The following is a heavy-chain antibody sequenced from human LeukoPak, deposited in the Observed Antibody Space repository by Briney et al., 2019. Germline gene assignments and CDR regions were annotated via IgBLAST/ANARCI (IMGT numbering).Heavy chain of an antibody. J-gene: IGHJ4*02. Sequence: PGGSLRLSCAASGFTFSTCGMHWVRQAPGKGLEWVAVIWYDGSNKYYVDSMKGRFTISRDDSKNTLYLQMSSLRAEDTAIYYCVKGVAARLDYWGQGTLVTVSS. CDR1: GFTFSTCG. CDR3: VKGVAARLDY. CDR2: IWYDGSNK. V-gene: IGHV3-30*02. D-gene: IGHD6-6*01.